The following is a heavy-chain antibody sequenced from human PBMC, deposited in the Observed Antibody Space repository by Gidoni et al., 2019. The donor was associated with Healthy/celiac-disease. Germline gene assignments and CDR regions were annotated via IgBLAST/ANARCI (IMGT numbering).Heavy chain of an antibody. Sequence: LQLQESGSGLVKPSQTLSLTCAVSGCSISSGGYSWTWIRQPPGKGLEWIGYIYPTGTPYYNPSLKSRVTISLDRSKNQFSLKLTSVTAADTAVYYCAREGGITGTSFDYWGQGTLVTVSS. D-gene: IGHD1-7*01. CDR2: IYPTGTP. J-gene: IGHJ4*02. V-gene: IGHV4-30-2*01. CDR3: AREGGITGTSFDY. CDR1: GCSISSGGYS.